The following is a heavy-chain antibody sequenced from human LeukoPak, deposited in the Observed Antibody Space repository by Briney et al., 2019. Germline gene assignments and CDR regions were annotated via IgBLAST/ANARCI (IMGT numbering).Heavy chain of an antibody. Sequence: SQILSLTCVISGDSVSSNSAGWNWIRQSPSRGLEWLGRTYYRSKWYNDYAVSVKSRITINPDTSKNQFSLQLNSVTPEDAAVYYCARSAPYSSGWYILLSWGQGTLVTVSS. CDR1: GDSVSSNSAG. V-gene: IGHV6-1*01. D-gene: IGHD6-19*01. J-gene: IGHJ5*02. CDR3: ARSAPYSSGWYILLS. CDR2: TYYRSKWYN.